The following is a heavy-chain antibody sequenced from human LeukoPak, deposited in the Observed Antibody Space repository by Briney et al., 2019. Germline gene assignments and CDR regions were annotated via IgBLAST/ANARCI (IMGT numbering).Heavy chain of an antibody. J-gene: IGHJ4*02. CDR1: GFTFSSHS. CDR2: ISGSGSAI. CDR3: ARRIVGAMGHFDY. D-gene: IGHD1-26*01. Sequence: GESLRLSCAASGFTFSSHSMNWVRQAPGKGLEWISYISGSGSAIYYADSVKGRFTISRDNAKNSLYLQMNSLRAEDTAVYYCARRIVGAMGHFDYWGQGTLVTVSS. V-gene: IGHV3-48*01.